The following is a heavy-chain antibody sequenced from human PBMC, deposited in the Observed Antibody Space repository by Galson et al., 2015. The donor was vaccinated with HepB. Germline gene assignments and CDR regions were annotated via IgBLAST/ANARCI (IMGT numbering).Heavy chain of an antibody. Sequence: SVKVSCKASGYTFTGYYMHWVRQAPGQGLEWMGWINPNSGGANYAQKFQGRVTMTRDTSISTAYMELSRLRSDDTAVYYCAMLPIVCVGDSTSCLFGGDYWGQGTLVTVSS. V-gene: IGHV1-2*02. CDR1: GYTFTGYY. CDR3: AMLPIVCVGDSTSCLFGGDY. D-gene: IGHD2-2*01. J-gene: IGHJ4*02. CDR2: INPNSGGA.